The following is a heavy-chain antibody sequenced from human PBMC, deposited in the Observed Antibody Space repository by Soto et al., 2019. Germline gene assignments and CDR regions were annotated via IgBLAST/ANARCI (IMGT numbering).Heavy chain of an antibody. CDR3: ARDKDWAFDY. J-gene: IGHJ4*02. V-gene: IGHV3-48*03. CDR1: GFTFSSYS. CDR2: IFTTGTTI. Sequence: GVSLRPSCVASGFTFSSYSMVWVRQAPGKGLEWVSYIFTTGTTIYYADSVKGRFTVSRDNAKNSVFLLLNSLRAEDTAVYYCARDKDWAFDYWGQGT. D-gene: IGHD3-9*01.